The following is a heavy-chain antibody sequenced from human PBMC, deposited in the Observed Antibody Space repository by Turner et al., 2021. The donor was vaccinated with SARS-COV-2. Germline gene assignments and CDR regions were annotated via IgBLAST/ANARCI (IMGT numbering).Heavy chain of an antibody. V-gene: IGHV1-2*02. CDR1: GYTFTGYY. Sequence: QVQLVQSGAEVKKPGASVTVSCKASGYTFTGYYMHWVRQAPGQGLEWMGWISPNSGGTNDAQKFQGRVTMTRDTSISTAYMDLSRLRSDDTAVYYCARVSSLSYYFDYWGQGTLVTVSS. CDR2: ISPNSGGT. CDR3: ARVSSLSYYFDY. J-gene: IGHJ4*02. D-gene: IGHD6-6*01.